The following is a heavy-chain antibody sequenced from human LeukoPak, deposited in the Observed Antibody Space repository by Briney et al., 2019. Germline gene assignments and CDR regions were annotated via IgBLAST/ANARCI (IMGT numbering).Heavy chain of an antibody. CDR1: GFTFSSYG. V-gene: IGHV3-30*04. Sequence: GGSLRLSCAASGFTFSSYGIHWVRQAPGKGLEWVAVISYDGSDKYYADSVKGRLTISRDNSMNTLYLEMNSLRAEDTAVYYCARERERFLNLWGQGTLVTVSS. J-gene: IGHJ5*02. D-gene: IGHD3-3*01. CDR2: ISYDGSDK. CDR3: ARERERFLNL.